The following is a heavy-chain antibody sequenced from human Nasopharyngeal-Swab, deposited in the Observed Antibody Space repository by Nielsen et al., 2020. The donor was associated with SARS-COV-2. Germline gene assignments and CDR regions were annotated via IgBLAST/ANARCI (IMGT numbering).Heavy chain of an antibody. CDR1: GFTFSSYA. CDR2: ISYDGSNK. CDR3: ARGGSDL. Sequence: GGSLGLSCAASGFTFSSYAMHWVRQAPGKGLEWVAVISYDGSNKYYADSVKGRFTISRDNSKNTLYLQMNSLRAEDTAVYYCARGGSDLWGRGTLVTVSS. D-gene: IGHD3-16*01. V-gene: IGHV3-30*04. J-gene: IGHJ2*01.